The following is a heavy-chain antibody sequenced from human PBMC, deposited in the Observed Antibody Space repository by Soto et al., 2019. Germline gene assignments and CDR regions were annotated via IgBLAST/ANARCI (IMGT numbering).Heavy chain of an antibody. V-gene: IGHV3-30*18. D-gene: IGHD2-8*01. Sequence: QVQLVESGGGVVQPGRSLRLSCAASGFTFSNYGMHWVRQAPGKGLEWVTVISYDGSNKYYADSVKGRFTISRDNSKNTLYLQMNSLRAEDTAGYYFAKKMGYGMDVWGQGTTVTVSS. J-gene: IGHJ6*02. CDR2: ISYDGSNK. CDR1: GFTFSNYG. CDR3: AKKMGYGMDV.